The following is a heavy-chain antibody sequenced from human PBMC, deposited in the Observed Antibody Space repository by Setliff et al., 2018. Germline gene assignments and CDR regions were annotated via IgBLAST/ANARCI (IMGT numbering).Heavy chain of an antibody. D-gene: IGHD3-9*01. J-gene: IGHJ4*02. CDR3: AGVDVLTASPF. CDR1: ANTFIAYY. V-gene: IGHV1-2*02. CDR2: INPNTGGT. Sequence: ASVKVSCKASANTFIAYYIHWVRQAPGQGLEWMGWINPNTGGTNYAQKFQGRVTMTRDTSITTAYMELSRLRSDDTASYYCAGVDVLTASPFWGLGTRVTVSS.